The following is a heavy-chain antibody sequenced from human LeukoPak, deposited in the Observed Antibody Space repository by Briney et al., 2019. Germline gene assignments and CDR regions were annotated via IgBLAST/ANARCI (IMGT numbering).Heavy chain of an antibody. Sequence: SETLSLTCAVYGGSLRGYYWSWVRQPPGKGLKWVGAINNSGSTNYNPSLKSRVSISVDTSENQSSLKLSSVTAADTAVYYCARGYHHPGIAAADPGFDYWGQGTLVTVSS. CDR1: GGSLRGYY. CDR2: INNSGST. V-gene: IGHV4-34*01. D-gene: IGHD6-13*01. CDR3: ARGYHHPGIAAADPGFDY. J-gene: IGHJ4*02.